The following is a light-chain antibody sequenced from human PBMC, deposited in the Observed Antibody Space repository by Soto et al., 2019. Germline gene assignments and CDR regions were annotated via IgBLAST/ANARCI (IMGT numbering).Light chain of an antibody. CDR1: SRDVGSYNL. J-gene: IGLJ3*02. CDR3: CSYVGDNTLV. Sequence: QSALTQPASVSGSPGQSITISCTGTSRDVGSYNLVSWYLQHPGKAPKLMIYEVTKRPSGVSNRFSGSKSGNTASLTISGLQAEDDAYYYCCSYVGDNTLVFGGGTKLTVL. CDR2: EVT. V-gene: IGLV2-23*02.